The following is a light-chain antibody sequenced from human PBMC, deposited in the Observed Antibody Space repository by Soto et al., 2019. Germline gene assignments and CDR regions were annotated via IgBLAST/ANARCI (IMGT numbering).Light chain of an antibody. Sequence: QSALTQPASVSGSPGQAITIPCTGTTTDVGGYNYVSWYQQHPGKAPKLLIYEVSNRPSGVSDRFSGSKSGNTASLTISGLPAEDEADYYCSSYTSSSTWVFGGGTQLTAL. CDR2: EVS. CDR1: TTDVGGYNY. J-gene: IGLJ2*01. V-gene: IGLV2-14*01. CDR3: SSYTSSSTWV.